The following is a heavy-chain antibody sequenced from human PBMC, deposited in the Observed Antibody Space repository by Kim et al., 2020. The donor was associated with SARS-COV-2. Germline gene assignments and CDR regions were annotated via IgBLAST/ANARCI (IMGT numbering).Heavy chain of an antibody. D-gene: IGHD3-16*01. V-gene: IGHV3-7*04. J-gene: IGHJ4*02. CDR3: LREGGRSFEY. Sequence: DKYYVDSVKGRFIISRDNTKNSLSLQMSSLRVEDTAVYYCLREGGRSFEYWGQGALVTVSP. CDR2: DK.